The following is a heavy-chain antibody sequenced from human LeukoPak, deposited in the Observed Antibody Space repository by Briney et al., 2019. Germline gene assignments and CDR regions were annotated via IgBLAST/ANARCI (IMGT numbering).Heavy chain of an antibody. J-gene: IGHJ6*02. CDR3: ARGAVDYTPVGRYYYNMDV. V-gene: IGHV3-7*04. CDR1: GFTISGFW. Sequence: GGSLRLSCTGSGFTISGFWMSWVRQLPGKGLECVAYMNQDGSEKTYVDSVKGRFTISRDHAQNSLFLQVNNLTVEDTAVYYCARGAVDYTPVGRYYYNMDVWGQGTTVTVSS. D-gene: IGHD3-3*01. CDR2: MNQDGSEK.